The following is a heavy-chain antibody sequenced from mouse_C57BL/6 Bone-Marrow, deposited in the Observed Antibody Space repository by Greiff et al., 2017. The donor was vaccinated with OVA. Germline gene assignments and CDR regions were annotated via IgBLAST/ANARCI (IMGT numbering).Heavy chain of an antibody. D-gene: IGHD1-1*01. Sequence: VQLQQSGAELVRPGASVTLSCTASGFNIKDDYLHWVKQRPEQGLAWIGWIDPENGDTEYASKFQGKATITADTSSNTAYLQLSSLTSEDTAVYYCTLHYYGSPYFDYWGQGTTLTVSS. CDR3: TLHYYGSPYFDY. J-gene: IGHJ2*01. V-gene: IGHV14-4*01. CDR2: IDPENGDT. CDR1: GFNIKDDY.